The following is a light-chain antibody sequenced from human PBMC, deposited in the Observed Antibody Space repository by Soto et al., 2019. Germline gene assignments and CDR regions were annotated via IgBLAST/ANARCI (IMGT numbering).Light chain of an antibody. CDR1: QSVSSSY. CDR3: QQYGSSPFT. Sequence: EIVLTQSPGTLSLSPGERATLSCRASQSVSSSYLAWYQQKPGQAPRLLIYGASSRATGIPDRFSGSGSGTDFTLTISRLEPEDFAVYYFQQYGSSPFTFSPGTKVDIK. J-gene: IGKJ3*01. CDR2: GAS. V-gene: IGKV3-20*01.